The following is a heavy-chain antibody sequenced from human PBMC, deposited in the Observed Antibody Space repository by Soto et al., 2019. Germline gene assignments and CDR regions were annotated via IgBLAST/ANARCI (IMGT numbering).Heavy chain of an antibody. V-gene: IGHV1-18*04. CDR2: ISATSGKA. CDR1: GYSFTHYG. D-gene: IGHD2-8*02. CDR3: AREEYCTDSSCARHYYFHSGMDV. Sequence: QVQVVQSGPEVAKPVSSVKVSCKTSGYSFTHYGISWVRQAPGQGLEWVGWISATSGKALYGQNFQGRVTLTSDTSTDTVYLELRSLRSDDTAAYWAREEYCTDSSCARHYYFHSGMDVWGQGTTVTVS. J-gene: IGHJ6*02.